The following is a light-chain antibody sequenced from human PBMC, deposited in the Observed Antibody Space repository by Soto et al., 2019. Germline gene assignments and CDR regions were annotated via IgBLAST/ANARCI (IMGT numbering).Light chain of an antibody. CDR1: QDVSSK. CDR3: QQYIRAPRT. Sequence: MVGTQSPATLSVSPGQRVTLSCRTSQDVSSKLAWYQQKPGQPRSLLIYDASTRAHGTPARVSGSGSGTGFSLAVSSLQSEDYALYFCQQYIRAPRTCGGGTKVQI. CDR2: DAS. V-gene: IGKV3D-15*01. J-gene: IGKJ4*01.